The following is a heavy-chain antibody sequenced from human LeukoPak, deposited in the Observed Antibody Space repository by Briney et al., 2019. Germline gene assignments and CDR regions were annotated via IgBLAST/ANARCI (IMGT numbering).Heavy chain of an antibody. J-gene: IGHJ6*02. CDR2: LYYSGST. CDR1: AGSICSYY. CDR3: ARLGQLGPPLYYYYGMDV. Sequence: SETLSCNGTGYAGSICSYYWSWIGQPPGKGLVGIGYLYYSGSTNYNPSLKSRVTISVDMSKNQFSLKLSSVTAADTAVYYCARLGQLGPPLYYYYGMDVWGQGTTVTVSS. V-gene: IGHV4-59*08. D-gene: IGHD6-13*01.